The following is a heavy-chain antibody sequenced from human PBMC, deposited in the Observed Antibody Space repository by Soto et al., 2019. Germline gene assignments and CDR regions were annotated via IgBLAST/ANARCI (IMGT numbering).Heavy chain of an antibody. D-gene: IGHD3-22*01. J-gene: IGHJ3*02. Sequence: EVQLVESGGGLVKPGGSLRLSCAASGFTFSNAWRSWVRQAPGKGLEWVGRIKSKTDGGTTDYAAPVKGRFTISRDDSKNALYLQMNGLKAEDTAGHYWTTGGTSMILAAHDAFDIWGQGTMVTVSS. V-gene: IGHV3-15*01. CDR1: GFTFSNAW. CDR2: IKSKTDGGTT. CDR3: TTGGTSMILAAHDAFDI.